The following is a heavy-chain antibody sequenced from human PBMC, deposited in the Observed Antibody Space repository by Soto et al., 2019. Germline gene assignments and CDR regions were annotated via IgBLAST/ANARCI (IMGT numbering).Heavy chain of an antibody. CDR3: ARDIACTGGDYFDS. CDR2: ISTGGAYM. CDR1: GFTFRNYN. V-gene: IGHV3-21*06. D-gene: IGHD2-8*02. J-gene: IGHJ4*02. Sequence: EVQLVESGGGLVKAGGSLRLFCTASGFTFRNYNMNWVRQAPGKGLEWVSAISTGGAYMFYADSVKGRFTISRDNAQNSLLLQIDSPRAEDTAVYYCARDIACTGGDYFDSWGQGTLVTVSS.